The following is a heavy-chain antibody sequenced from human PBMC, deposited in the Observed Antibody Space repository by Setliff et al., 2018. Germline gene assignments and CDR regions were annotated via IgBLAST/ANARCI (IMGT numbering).Heavy chain of an antibody. CDR3: ARDDDDFYSGYPYMDV. CDR1: GYTFTGYY. D-gene: IGHD3-3*01. J-gene: IGHJ6*03. Sequence: GASVKVSCKASGYTFTGYYMHWVRQAPGQGLEWMGRINPNSGGTNYAQKFQGRVTMTRDTSISTAYMELSRLRADDTAVYYCARDDDDFYSGYPYMDVWGKGTTVTVSS. V-gene: IGHV1-2*06. CDR2: INPNSGGT.